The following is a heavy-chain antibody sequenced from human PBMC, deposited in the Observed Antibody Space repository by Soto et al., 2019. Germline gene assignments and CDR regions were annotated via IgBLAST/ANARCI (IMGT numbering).Heavy chain of an antibody. V-gene: IGHV4-59*08. Sequence: QVQLKESGPGLVTPSETLSVTCSVSGDSISTYYWSWIGQPPGRGLEWIGYIHYTGTTNYNPSLKSRVTLSLDTANNLFSLRLTSVTAADTAVYYCVRGYWEHRSFDHWGQVTRVTVSS. CDR2: IHYTGTT. D-gene: IGHD1-26*01. J-gene: IGHJ4*02. CDR3: VRGYWEHRSFDH. CDR1: GDSISTYY.